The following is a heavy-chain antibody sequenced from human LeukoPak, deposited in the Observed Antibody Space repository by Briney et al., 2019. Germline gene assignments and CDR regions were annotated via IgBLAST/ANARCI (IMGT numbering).Heavy chain of an antibody. J-gene: IGHJ6*02. CDR1: GYTFTSYD. CDR3: ATNSGRKSYYYYYGMDV. CDR2: MNPNSGNT. D-gene: IGHD3-10*01. Sequence: ASVKVSCKASGYTFTSYDINWVRQATGQGLEWMGWMNPNSGNTDYAQKFQGRVTMTRNTSISTAYMELSSLTSEDTAVYYCATNSGRKSYYYYYGMDVWGQGTTVTVSS. V-gene: IGHV1-8*01.